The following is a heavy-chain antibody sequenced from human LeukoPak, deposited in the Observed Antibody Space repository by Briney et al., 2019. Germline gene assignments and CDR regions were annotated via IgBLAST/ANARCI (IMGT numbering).Heavy chain of an antibody. CDR3: VRSDWYDN. CDR1: GFTFSSYA. CDR2: ISGSGAST. J-gene: IGHJ5*02. V-gene: IGHV3-23*01. Sequence: GGSLRLSCAASGFTFSSYAMSWVRQAPGKGLEWVSGISGSGASTYYADSVKGRFTISRDNSKNTLYLQMNSLRAEDTAMYYCVRSDWYDNWGQGTLVTVSS.